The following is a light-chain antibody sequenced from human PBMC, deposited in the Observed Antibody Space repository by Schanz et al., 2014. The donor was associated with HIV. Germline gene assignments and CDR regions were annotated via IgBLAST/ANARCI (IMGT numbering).Light chain of an antibody. CDR3: AAWDVNLNGLYV. V-gene: IGLV1-40*01. CDR1: SSNIGAGYD. CDR2: DDN. J-gene: IGLJ1*01. Sequence: QSVLTQPPSLSGAPGLRVSLSCNGSSSNIGAGYDVHWYQQFPGTAPRLLIFDDNSRPSGVPDRFSGSKSGTSASLAITGLQADDEADYYCAAWDVNLNGLYVFATGTKLTVL.